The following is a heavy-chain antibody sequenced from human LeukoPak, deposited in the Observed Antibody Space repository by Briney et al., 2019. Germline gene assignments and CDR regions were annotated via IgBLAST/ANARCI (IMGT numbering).Heavy chain of an antibody. J-gene: IGHJ4*02. V-gene: IGHV3-21*01. CDR2: ISSSSSYI. CDR1: GFTFSSYS. D-gene: IGHD2-15*01. CDR3: AITYCSGGSCAGY. Sequence: GGSLRLSCAASGFTFSSYSMNWVRQAPGKGLEWVSSISSSSSYIYYADSVKGRFTISRDNAKNSLYLQMNSLSAEDTAVYYCAITYCSGGSCAGYWGQGTLVTVSS.